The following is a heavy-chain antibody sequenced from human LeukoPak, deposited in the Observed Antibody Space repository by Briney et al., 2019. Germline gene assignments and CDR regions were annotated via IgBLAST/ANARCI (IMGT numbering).Heavy chain of an antibody. Sequence: GGSLRLSCASSGFTFSTYSTNWVRQAPGKGLEWISYISSSTTTIYYADSVKGRFTISRDNAKNSLYLQMNSLRAEDTALYYCARGSPHYYDSSGYYTDAFDFWGQGTMVTVSS. D-gene: IGHD3-22*01. CDR1: GFTFSTYS. J-gene: IGHJ3*01. V-gene: IGHV3-48*04. CDR3: ARGSPHYYDSSGYYTDAFDF. CDR2: ISSSTTTI.